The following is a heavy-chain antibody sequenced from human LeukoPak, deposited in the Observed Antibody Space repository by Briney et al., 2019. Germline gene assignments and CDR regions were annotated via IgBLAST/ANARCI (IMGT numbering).Heavy chain of an antibody. Sequence: SETLSLTCAVYGGSFSGYYWSWLRQPPGKGLEWIGEINHSGSTNYNPSLKSRVTISVDTSKNQSSLKLSPVTAADTAVYYCARVVVPAMFDYWGQGTLVTVSS. V-gene: IGHV4-34*01. CDR2: INHSGST. CDR1: GGSFSGYY. D-gene: IGHD2-2*01. CDR3: ARVVVPAMFDY. J-gene: IGHJ4*02.